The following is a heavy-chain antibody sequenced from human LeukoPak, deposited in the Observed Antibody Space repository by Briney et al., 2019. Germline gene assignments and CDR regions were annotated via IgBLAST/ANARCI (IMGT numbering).Heavy chain of an antibody. CDR1: GFTFSNYW. CDR2: ISSSSSYI. CDR3: ARDPGYCSGGSCYAYYYGMDV. V-gene: IGHV3-21*01. Sequence: GGSLRLSCTASGFTFSNYWMSWVRQAPGKGPEWVSSISSSSSYIYYADSVKGRFTISRDNAKNSLYLQMNSLRAEDTAVYYCARDPGYCSGGSCYAYYYGMDVWGQGTTVTVSS. J-gene: IGHJ6*02. D-gene: IGHD2-15*01.